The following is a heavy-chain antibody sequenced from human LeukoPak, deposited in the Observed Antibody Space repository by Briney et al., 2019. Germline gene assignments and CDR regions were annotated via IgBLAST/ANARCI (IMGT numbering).Heavy chain of an antibody. CDR3: AKADLLWFGELLFRTSLDY. CDR2: ISGGGGST. Sequence: GGSPRLSCAASGFTFSSYAMSWVRQAPGKGLEWVSAISGGGGSTYYADSVKGRFTISRDNSKNTLYLQMNSLRAEDTAVYYCAKADLLWFGELLFRTSLDYWGQGTLVTVSS. CDR1: GFTFSSYA. V-gene: IGHV3-23*01. D-gene: IGHD3-10*01. J-gene: IGHJ4*02.